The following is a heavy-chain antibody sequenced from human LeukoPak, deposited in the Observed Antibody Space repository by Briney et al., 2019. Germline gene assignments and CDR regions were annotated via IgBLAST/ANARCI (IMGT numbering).Heavy chain of an antibody. J-gene: IGHJ4*02. V-gene: IGHV3-23*01. CDR2: ISGSGGST. D-gene: IGHD3-10*01. CDR1: GFTFSSYA. CDR3: AKDQRGNFDY. Sequence: PGVSLRLSCAASGFTFSSYAMSWVRQTPGKGLEWVSAISGSGGSTYYADSVKGRFTISRDNSKNTLYLQMNSLRAEDTAVYYCAKDQRGNFDYWGQGTLVTVSS.